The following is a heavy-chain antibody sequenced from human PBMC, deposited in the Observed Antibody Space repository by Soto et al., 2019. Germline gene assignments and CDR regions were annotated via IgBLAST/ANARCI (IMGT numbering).Heavy chain of an antibody. CDR3: ARDIGVDYVN. CDR2: IKEDGSEI. V-gene: IGHV3-7*01. D-gene: IGHD2-8*01. J-gene: IGHJ4*02. Sequence: GGSLRLSCAVSGLNAMSYWRSWVRQAPGKVLEWVARIKEDGSEIYYLHSVRGRFSISRDSAGNASSLTMNFLSAEDTGLYFCARDIGVDYVNWGQGTLVTVSS. CDR1: GLNAMSYW.